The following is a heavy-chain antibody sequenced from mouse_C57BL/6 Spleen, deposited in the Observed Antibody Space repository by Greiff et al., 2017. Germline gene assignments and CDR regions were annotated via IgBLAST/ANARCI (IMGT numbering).Heavy chain of an antibody. D-gene: IGHD2-2*01. V-gene: IGHV1-64*01. CDR1: GYTFTSYW. J-gene: IGHJ4*01. Sequence: QVQLQQPGAELVKPGASVKLSCKASGYTFTSYWMHWVKQRPGQGLEWIGMIHPNSGSTNYNEKFKSKATLTVDKSSSTAYMQLSSLTSEDSAVYYCARWRLGNYAMDYWGQGTSGTVSS. CDR3: ARWRLGNYAMDY. CDR2: IHPNSGST.